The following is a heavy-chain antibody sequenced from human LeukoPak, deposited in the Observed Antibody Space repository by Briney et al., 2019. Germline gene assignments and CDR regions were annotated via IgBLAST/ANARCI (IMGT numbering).Heavy chain of an antibody. J-gene: IGHJ5*02. D-gene: IGHD6-13*01. CDR3: ARDFWVGYSSSWYVNWFDP. CDR2: ISAYNGNT. Sequence: ASVKVSCKASGYTFTSYGISWVRQAPGPGLEWMGWISAYNGNTHYAQKLQGRVTMTTDTSTSTAYMELGSLRSDDTAVYYCARDFWVGYSSSWYVNWFDPWGQGTLVTVSS. V-gene: IGHV1-18*01. CDR1: GYTFTSYG.